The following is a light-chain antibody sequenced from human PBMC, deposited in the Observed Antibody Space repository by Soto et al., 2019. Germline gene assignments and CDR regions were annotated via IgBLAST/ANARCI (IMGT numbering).Light chain of an antibody. CDR3: QQYSSSPPVYT. V-gene: IGKV3-20*01. CDR2: GAS. CDR1: RSVSSSY. Sequence: EIVLTQSPGTLSLSPGERATLSCRASRSVSSSYLAWYQQKPGQAPRLLIYGASFRATGIPDRFSGSASGTDFTRIISRLETEDFAVYYCQQYSSSPPVYTFGQGTKLQI. J-gene: IGKJ2*01.